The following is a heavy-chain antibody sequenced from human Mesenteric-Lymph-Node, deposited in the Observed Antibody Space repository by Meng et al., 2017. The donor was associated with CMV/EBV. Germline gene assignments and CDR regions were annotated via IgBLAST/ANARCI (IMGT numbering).Heavy chain of an antibody. CDR2: INHSGST. CDR3: ARGSSYDILTGYFDY. CDR1: GGSFSGYY. V-gene: IGHV4-34*01. J-gene: IGHJ4*02. D-gene: IGHD3-9*01. Sequence: QVQLLQWGAGLLKPPETLSATCAVYGGSFSGYYWNWIRQSPEKGLEWIGEINHSGSTTYNPSFTSRIIISVDTSTNQISLNMSSVTAADTAVYYCARGSSYDILTGYFDYWGQGALVTVSS.